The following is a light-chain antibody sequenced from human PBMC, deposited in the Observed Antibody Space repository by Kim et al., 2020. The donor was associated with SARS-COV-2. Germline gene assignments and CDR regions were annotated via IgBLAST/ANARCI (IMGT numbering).Light chain of an antibody. CDR3: QQYNNRPPLT. J-gene: IGKJ4*01. CDR2: GAS. CDR1: QSVSSN. Sequence: EIVMTQSPATLSVSPGERATLSCRASQSVSSNLAWYQQQPAHAPRILIYGASTRATGIPARFSGSGSGTEFTLTISSLQSEDFAVYYYQQYNNRPPLTFGGGTKVDIK. V-gene: IGKV3-15*01.